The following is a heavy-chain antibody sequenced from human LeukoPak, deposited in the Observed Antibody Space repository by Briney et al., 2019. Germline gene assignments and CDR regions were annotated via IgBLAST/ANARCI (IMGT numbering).Heavy chain of an antibody. CDR3: ARVAHSGSYPGDAFDI. Sequence: ASVKVSGKASGYTFTGYYMHWVRQAPGQGLEWMGWINPNSGGTNYAQKFQGRVTMTRDTSISTAYMELSRLRSDDTAVYYCARVAHSGSYPGDAFDIWGQGTMVTVSS. CDR2: INPNSGGT. J-gene: IGHJ3*02. V-gene: IGHV1-2*02. D-gene: IGHD1-26*01. CDR1: GYTFTGYY.